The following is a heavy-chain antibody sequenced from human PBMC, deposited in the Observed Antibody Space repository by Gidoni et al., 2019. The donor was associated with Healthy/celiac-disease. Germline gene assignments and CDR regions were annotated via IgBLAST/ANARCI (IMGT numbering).Heavy chain of an antibody. Sequence: QVQLVQSGAEVKKPGSSVKVSCKASGGTFSSSAISWVRQAPGQGLEWMGGIIPIFGTANYAQKFQGRVTITADESTSTAYMELSSLRSEDTAVYYCARGEFRTYNWNYDGGYWGQGTLVTVSS. D-gene: IGHD1-7*01. CDR2: IIPIFGTA. CDR1: GGTFSSSA. J-gene: IGHJ4*02. CDR3: ARGEFRTYNWNYDGGY. V-gene: IGHV1-69*01.